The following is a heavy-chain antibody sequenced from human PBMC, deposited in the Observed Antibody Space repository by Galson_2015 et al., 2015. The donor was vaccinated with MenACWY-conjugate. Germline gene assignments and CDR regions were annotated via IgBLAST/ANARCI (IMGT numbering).Heavy chain of an antibody. J-gene: IGHJ4*02. V-gene: IGHV1-18*01. Sequence: SVKVSCKASGYTFTSYGISWVRQAPGQGLEWMGWIRAYNGNTNYAQKIQGRVTITRDTSASTAYMELSSLRSEDTAVYYCARALGFGESLDYWGQGTLVTVSS. CDR2: IRAYNGNT. CDR3: ARALGFGESLDY. CDR1: GYTFTSYG. D-gene: IGHD3-10*01.